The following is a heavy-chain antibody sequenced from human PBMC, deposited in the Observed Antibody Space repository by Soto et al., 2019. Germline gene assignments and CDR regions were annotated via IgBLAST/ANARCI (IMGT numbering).Heavy chain of an antibody. J-gene: IGHJ6*03. CDR1: GFTFSSYA. D-gene: IGHD4-17*01. V-gene: IGHV3-23*01. Sequence: EVQLLESGGGLVQPGGSLRLSCAASGFTFSSYAMSWVRQAPGKGLEWVSAISGSGGSTYYADSVKGRFTISRDNSKNTLYLQMNSLRAEDTAVYYCAKYPPFGDYPYNYIDVWGKGTTVTVSS. CDR2: ISGSGGST. CDR3: AKYPPFGDYPYNYIDV.